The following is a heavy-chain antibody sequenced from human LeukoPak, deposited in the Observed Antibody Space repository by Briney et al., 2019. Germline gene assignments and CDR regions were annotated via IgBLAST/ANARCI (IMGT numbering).Heavy chain of an antibody. Sequence: GGSLRLSCAASGFTFSSYSMHWVRQAPGKGLEWVAIISYDGSNKYYADSVKGRFTISRDNSKNTLYLQMNSLRAEDTAVYYCAKEYYSGFHYFDYWGQGTLVTVSS. CDR2: ISYDGSNK. D-gene: IGHD3-10*01. J-gene: IGHJ4*02. CDR1: GFTFSSYS. CDR3: AKEYYSGFHYFDY. V-gene: IGHV3-30-3*01.